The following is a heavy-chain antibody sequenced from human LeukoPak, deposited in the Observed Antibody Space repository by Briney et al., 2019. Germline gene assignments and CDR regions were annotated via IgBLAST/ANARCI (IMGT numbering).Heavy chain of an antibody. V-gene: IGHV4-34*01. CDR3: AKPPVSPCAP. CDR2: INHSGST. J-gene: IGHJ5*02. CDR1: GGSFSGYY. Sequence: SETLSLTCAVYGGSFSGYYWSWIRQPPGKGLEWIGEINHSGSTNYNPSLKSRVTISVDTSKNQFSLKLSSVTAADTAVYYCAKPPVSPCAPGAQEPLVTVSS. D-gene: IGHD3-16*01.